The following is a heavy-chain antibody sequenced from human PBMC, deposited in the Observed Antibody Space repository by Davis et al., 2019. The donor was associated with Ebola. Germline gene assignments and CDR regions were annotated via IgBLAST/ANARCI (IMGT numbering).Heavy chain of an antibody. D-gene: IGHD2-2*01. CDR1: GYTFTSYY. CDR2: INPSGGST. V-gene: IGHV1-46*01. J-gene: IGHJ6*04. Sequence: AASVKVSCKASGYTFTSYYMHWVRQAPGQGLEWMGIINPSGGSTSYAQKFQGRVTMTRDTSTSTVYMELSSLRSEDTAVYYCAREALIVVVPAAKDYYYYGMDVWGKGTTVTVSS. CDR3: AREALIVVVPAAKDYYYYGMDV.